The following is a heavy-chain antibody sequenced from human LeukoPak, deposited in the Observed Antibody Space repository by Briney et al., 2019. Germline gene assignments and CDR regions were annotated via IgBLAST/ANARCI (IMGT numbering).Heavy chain of an antibody. CDR2: IWYDGSNK. CDR1: GFTFSSYG. V-gene: IGHV3-33*01. D-gene: IGHD3-22*01. Sequence: GGSLRLSCKASGFTFSSYGMHWVRQAPGKGLEWVAVIWYDGSNKYYADSVKGRFTISRDNSKNTLYLQMNSLRAEDTAVYYCARAAYDSSGYLTLWGQGTLDTVSS. CDR3: ARAAYDSSGYLTL. J-gene: IGHJ4*02.